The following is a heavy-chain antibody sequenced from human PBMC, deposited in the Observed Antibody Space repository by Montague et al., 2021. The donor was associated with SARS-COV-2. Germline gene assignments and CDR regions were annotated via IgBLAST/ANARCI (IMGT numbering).Heavy chain of an antibody. Sequence: SETLSLTCTASGGSISSSSYYWGWIRQPPGKGLEWIGSIYYSGXTXYXXXXKXRVTISVDTSKNQFSLKLGSVTAADTAVYYCARVGRQQLVRLSGMDVWGQGTTVTVSS. V-gene: IGHV4-39*07. CDR2: IYYSGXT. J-gene: IGHJ6*02. CDR3: ARVGRQQLVRLSGMDV. CDR1: GGSISSSSYY. D-gene: IGHD6-13*01.